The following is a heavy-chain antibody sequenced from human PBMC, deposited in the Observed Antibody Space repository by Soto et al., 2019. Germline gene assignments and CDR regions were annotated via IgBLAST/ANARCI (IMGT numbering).Heavy chain of an antibody. Sequence: QVQLVQSGAEVKKPGSSVKVSCKASGGTFSSYAISWVRQAPGQGLEWMGGIITIFGTANYAQKFQGRVTITEDESKSTAYMELRSLRSEDTAVYYCALAGTLERDFDYWGQGTLVTVSS. D-gene: IGHD6-19*01. V-gene: IGHV1-69*01. J-gene: IGHJ4*02. CDR2: IITIFGTA. CDR3: ALAGTLERDFDY. CDR1: GGTFSSYA.